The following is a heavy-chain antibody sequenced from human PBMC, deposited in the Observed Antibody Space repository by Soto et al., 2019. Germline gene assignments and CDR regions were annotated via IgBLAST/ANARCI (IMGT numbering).Heavy chain of an antibody. D-gene: IGHD2-2*03. Sequence: QLQLQESGPGLVKPSETLSLTCTVSGGSISSSSYYWGWIRQPPGKGLEWIGSIYYSGSTYYNPSHKSEGTISVDTSTNLFARIQSSVSAADTAVYYCARVETTPQAGLDIVLVPAALYFDFWGQGTLVTVSS. CDR3: ARVETTPQAGLDIVLVPAALYFDF. CDR2: IYYSGST. V-gene: IGHV4-39*01. J-gene: IGHJ4*02. CDR1: GGSISSSSYY.